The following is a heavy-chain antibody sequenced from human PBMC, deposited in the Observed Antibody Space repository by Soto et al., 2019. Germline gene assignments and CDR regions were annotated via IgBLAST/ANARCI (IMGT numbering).Heavy chain of an antibody. D-gene: IGHD3-10*01. J-gene: IGHJ4*02. Sequence: LRLSCEVSGFTFSNYWMTWVRQAPGKGLEWVATISQEGTGRYYVDSVEGRFTVSRDNVRNTVYLQMTRLRAEDTAVYYCARSLSVEMAAIMGCYFDYWGQGVLVTVSS. CDR1: GFTFSNYW. CDR3: ARSLSVEMAAIMGCYFDY. CDR2: ISQEGTGR. V-gene: IGHV3-7*03.